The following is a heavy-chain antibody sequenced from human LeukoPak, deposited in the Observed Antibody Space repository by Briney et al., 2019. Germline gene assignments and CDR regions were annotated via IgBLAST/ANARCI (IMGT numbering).Heavy chain of an antibody. J-gene: IGHJ4*02. D-gene: IGHD6-13*01. V-gene: IGHV3-7*03. Sequence: GGSLRLSCAASGFTFSNYRMSWVRQAPGKGLEWVASIKQDGSEKDYVDSVKGRFTISRDNAKNPLYLQMNSLRAEDTAVYYCARMYSSWYADYWGQGTLVTVSS. CDR2: IKQDGSEK. CDR3: ARMYSSWYADY. CDR1: GFTFSNYR.